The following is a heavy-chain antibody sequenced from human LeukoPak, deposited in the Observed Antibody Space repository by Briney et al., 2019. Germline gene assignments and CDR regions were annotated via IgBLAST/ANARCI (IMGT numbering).Heavy chain of an antibody. D-gene: IGHD6-19*01. V-gene: IGHV1-2*02. J-gene: IGHJ4*02. CDR1: GYIFTGYY. CDR3: ARDPPLGYSSGWHKRGDYYFDY. Sequence: GASVKVSCKASGYIFTGYYMHWVRQAPGQGLEWMGGINPNSGGTNYAQKFQGRVTMTRDTSISTAYMELSRLRSDDTAVYYCARDPPLGYSSGWHKRGDYYFDYWGQGTLVTVSS. CDR2: INPNSGGT.